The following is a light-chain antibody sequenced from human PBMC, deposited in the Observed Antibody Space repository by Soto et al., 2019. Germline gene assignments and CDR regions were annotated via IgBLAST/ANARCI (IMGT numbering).Light chain of an antibody. CDR1: QIISNN. Sequence: EIVITQSPATLSVSPGERGTLTCRASQIISNNLAWYQQKPGRAPRLFIYDASTRATGIPARLSGSGSGTDFTLTIRRLEPEDFAVYYCHQYGSSQTFGQGTKVDIK. CDR3: HQYGSSQT. J-gene: IGKJ1*01. V-gene: IGKV3-15*01. CDR2: DAS.